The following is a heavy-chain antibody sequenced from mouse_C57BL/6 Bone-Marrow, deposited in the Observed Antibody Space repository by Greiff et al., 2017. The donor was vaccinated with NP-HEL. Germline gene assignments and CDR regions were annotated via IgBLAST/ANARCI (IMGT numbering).Heavy chain of an antibody. Sequence: EVKLVESGGGLVKPGGSLKLSCAASGFTFRDYGMHWVRQAPEKGLEWVAYISSGSSTIYYADTVKGRFPLSRDNAKNTLFLQLTSLTSEDTAWYNCARGDYRSYYAMDYWGQGTSVTVSS. V-gene: IGHV5-17*01. J-gene: IGHJ4*01. CDR2: ISSGSSTI. CDR3: ARGDYRSYYAMDY. D-gene: IGHD2-12*01. CDR1: GFTFRDYG.